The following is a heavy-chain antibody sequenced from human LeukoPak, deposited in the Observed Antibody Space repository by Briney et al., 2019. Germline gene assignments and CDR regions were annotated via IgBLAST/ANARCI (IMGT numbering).Heavy chain of an antibody. D-gene: IGHD3-3*01. V-gene: IGHV4-38-2*02. CDR2: IYHSGST. J-gene: IGHJ5*02. CDR1: GYSISSGYY. CDR3: ARKRPTIFGVVTWFDP. Sequence: SETLSLTCTVSGYSISSGYYWGWIRQPPGKGLEWIGSIYHSGSTYYNPSLKSRVTISVDTSKNQFSLKLSSVTAADTAVYYCARKRPTIFGVVTWFDPWGQRTLVTVSS.